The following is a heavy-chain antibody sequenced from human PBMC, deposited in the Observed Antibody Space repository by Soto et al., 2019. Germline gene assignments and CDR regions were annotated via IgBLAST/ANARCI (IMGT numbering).Heavy chain of an antibody. CDR3: AKAMGSGTFRYYGLDV. CDR1: GFTFGTYA. Sequence: GGSLRLSCAASGFTFGTYAMSWVRQAPGMGLEWVSAISGTGAGTYYANSVKGRFTISRDNSRRTLFLQLNSLRAEDTAIYYCAKAMGSGTFRYYGLDVGGQGTTDTVSS. J-gene: IGHJ6*02. V-gene: IGHV3-23*01. CDR2: ISGTGAGT. D-gene: IGHD3-10*01.